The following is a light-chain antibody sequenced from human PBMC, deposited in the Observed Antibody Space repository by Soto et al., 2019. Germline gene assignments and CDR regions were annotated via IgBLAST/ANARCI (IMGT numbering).Light chain of an antibody. Sequence: IQMTQSPSSVSSSLGDRVTITCRASQGISSWLAWYQQKPGKAPKLLIYAASSLQSGVPSRFSGIVSGTDGTITISSLENEDAAVYYGQQRHMWTITFGQGTRLEI. CDR2: AAS. CDR1: QGISSW. CDR3: QQRHMWTIT. J-gene: IGKJ5*01. V-gene: IGKV1-12*01.